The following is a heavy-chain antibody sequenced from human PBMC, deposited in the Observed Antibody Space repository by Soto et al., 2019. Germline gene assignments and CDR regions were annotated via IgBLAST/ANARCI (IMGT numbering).Heavy chain of an antibody. Sequence: GASVKVSCKASGYTFSSYAMHWVRQAPGQRLEWMGWINAGYGNTKSSQKFQDRVTISRDTSASTAYMELTSLTAEDSAMYFCARGSTESYPGSRIFDFWGRGTLVTVSS. CDR3: ARGSTESYPGSRIFDF. CDR1: GYTFSSYA. D-gene: IGHD3-10*01. V-gene: IGHV1-3*01. J-gene: IGHJ4*02. CDR2: INAGYGNT.